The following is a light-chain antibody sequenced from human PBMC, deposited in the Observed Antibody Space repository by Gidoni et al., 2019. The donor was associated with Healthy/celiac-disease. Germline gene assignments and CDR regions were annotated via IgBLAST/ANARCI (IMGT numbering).Light chain of an antibody. CDR3: QQRSNWPLT. J-gene: IGKJ3*01. Sequence: EIVLTQSPANLSLSPGERATLSCRASKSVSSYLAWYQQKPVQAPRIIIYDASNRATGLPACCSGSGAGTDFTLTISSLEPEDFAVYDCQQRSNWPLTFGPGTKVDIK. V-gene: IGKV3-11*01. CDR1: KSVSSY. CDR2: DAS.